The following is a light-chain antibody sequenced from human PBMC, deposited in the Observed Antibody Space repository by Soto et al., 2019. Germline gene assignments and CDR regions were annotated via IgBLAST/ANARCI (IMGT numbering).Light chain of an antibody. CDR2: HAS. Sequence: EIVMTQSPATLSVSPGERATLSCRASQSVSSNLAWYQQKPGQAPRLLIFHASTRDTGVPARFSGSGSGSDFTHTISSLQSEDYAVYYCHQYNNWPPWTFGQGTKVDIK. J-gene: IGKJ1*01. CDR1: QSVSSN. V-gene: IGKV3-15*01. CDR3: HQYNNWPPWT.